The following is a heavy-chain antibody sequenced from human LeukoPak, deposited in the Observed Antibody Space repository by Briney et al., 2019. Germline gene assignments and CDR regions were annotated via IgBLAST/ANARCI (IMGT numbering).Heavy chain of an antibody. Sequence: GGSLRLSCEASGFTFSNYWMTWVRQAPGKGLEWVSAISGSGGSTYYADSVKGRFTISRDNSKNTLYLQMNSLRTEDTAVYYCAKSITMIVVPLEYFDYWGQGTLVTVSS. CDR3: AKSITMIVVPLEYFDY. J-gene: IGHJ4*02. D-gene: IGHD3-22*01. CDR1: GFTFSNYW. V-gene: IGHV3-23*01. CDR2: ISGSGGST.